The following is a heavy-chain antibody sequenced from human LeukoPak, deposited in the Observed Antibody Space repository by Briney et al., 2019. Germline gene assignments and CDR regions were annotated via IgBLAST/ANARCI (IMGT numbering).Heavy chain of an antibody. CDR1: GYTFTSYG. CDR3: AREVPYDTSVYYQPFDY. Sequence: ASVKDSCKASGYTFTSYGISWVRQAPGQGLEWMGWISAYNGNTNYAQKLQGRVTMTTDTSTSTAYMELMSLGSDDTAVYYCAREVPYDTSVYYQPFDYWGQGTLVTVSS. D-gene: IGHD3-22*01. CDR2: ISAYNGNT. V-gene: IGHV1-18*01. J-gene: IGHJ4*02.